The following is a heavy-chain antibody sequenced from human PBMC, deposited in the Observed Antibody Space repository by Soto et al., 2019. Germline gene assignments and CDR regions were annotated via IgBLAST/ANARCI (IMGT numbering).Heavy chain of an antibody. CDR2: IYYSGST. CDR3: ARERDYGDYGYDY. Sequence: TSETLSLTCTVSGGSISSYYWSWIRQPPGKGLEWIGYIYYSGSTNYNPSLKSRVTISVDTSKNQFSLKLSSVTAADTAVYYCARERDYGDYGYDYWGQGTLVTVSS. V-gene: IGHV4-59*01. D-gene: IGHD4-17*01. J-gene: IGHJ4*02. CDR1: GGSISSYY.